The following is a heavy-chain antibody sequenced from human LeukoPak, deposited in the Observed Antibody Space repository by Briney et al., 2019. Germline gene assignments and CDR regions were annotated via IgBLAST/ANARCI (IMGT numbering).Heavy chain of an antibody. J-gene: IGHJ6*02. D-gene: IGHD5-12*01. Sequence: GRPLRLSCTASGFTFGDYAMTWVRQAPGKGLEWVGFIRSKAYGGTTEFSASVKGRFTISRDDSKSIAYLQMNSLKTEDTAVYYCTTYDPSNYYGMDVWGQGTTVTVS. CDR3: TTYDPSNYYGMDV. CDR2: IRSKAYGGTT. CDR1: GFTFGDYA. V-gene: IGHV3-49*04.